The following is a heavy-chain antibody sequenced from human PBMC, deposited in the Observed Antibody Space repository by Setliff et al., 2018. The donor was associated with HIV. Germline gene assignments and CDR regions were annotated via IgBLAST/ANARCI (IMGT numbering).Heavy chain of an antibody. CDR3: ARDLRSSHGSPNYFDY. J-gene: IGHJ4*02. V-gene: IGHV3-11*04. D-gene: IGHD2-15*01. Sequence: LSLTCAVSGASISSHNYYWGWIRQPPGKGLEWISYISSSGTTIYYADSVKGRFTISRDNAKNSLYLEMNSLRAEETAVYYCARDLRSSHGSPNYFDYWGRGALVTVSS. CDR1: GASISSHNYY. CDR2: ISSSGTTI.